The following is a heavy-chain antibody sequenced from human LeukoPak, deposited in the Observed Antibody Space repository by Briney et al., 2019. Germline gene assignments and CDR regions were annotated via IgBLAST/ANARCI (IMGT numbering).Heavy chain of an antibody. Sequence: GGSLRLSCAASGFTFCSYWMSWVRQAPGKGLEWVANIKQDGSEKYYVDSVKGPVTISRDNAKNSLYLQMNSLRAEDTAVYYCARDLSVPYQLPTFTYWGQGTLVTVSS. CDR2: IKQDGSEK. D-gene: IGHD2-2*01. CDR3: ARDLSVPYQLPTFTY. CDR1: GFTFCSYW. J-gene: IGHJ4*02. V-gene: IGHV3-7*01.